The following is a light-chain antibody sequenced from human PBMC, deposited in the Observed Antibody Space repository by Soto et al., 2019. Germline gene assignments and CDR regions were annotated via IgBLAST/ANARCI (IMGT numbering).Light chain of an antibody. CDR2: DDN. V-gene: IGLV1-51*01. Sequence: SVLTQPPSVSAAPGQKVTISCSGSSSNIGNKYVSWYQQFPGTAPKLLIYDDNARPSGIPDRFSASKSGTSATLDITGLQTGDEAEYYCGTWDNGLSAGVFGGGTKVTVL. J-gene: IGLJ2*01. CDR1: SSNIGNKY. CDR3: GTWDNGLSAGV.